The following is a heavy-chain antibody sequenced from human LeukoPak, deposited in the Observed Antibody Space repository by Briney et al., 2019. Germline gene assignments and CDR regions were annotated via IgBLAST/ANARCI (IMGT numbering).Heavy chain of an antibody. CDR2: ISSSSSYI. Sequence: GGSLRLSCVASGFAFSSYSMNWVRQAPGKGLEWVSSISSSSSYIYYADSVKGRFTFSRDNAKNSLSLQMNSLRAEDTAVYYCARDGEVGVGRWFDPWGQGTLVTVSS. J-gene: IGHJ5*02. CDR1: GFAFSSYS. CDR3: ARDGEVGVGRWFDP. D-gene: IGHD1-26*01. V-gene: IGHV3-21*01.